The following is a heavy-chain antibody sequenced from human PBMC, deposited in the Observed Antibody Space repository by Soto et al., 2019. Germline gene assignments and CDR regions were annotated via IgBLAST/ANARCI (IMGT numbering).Heavy chain of an antibody. CDR2: ISPYTGNT. CDR1: GYIFVNYG. Sequence: QVQLLQPGDEAKKPGASVKVSCKASGYIFVNYGIAWVRQAPGQGLEWMGLISPYTGNTHSTSQVQGRITMTTDTSTSTADIDLGSLASHDTAVYYCVMVDIYVTPTAQDVWGQGTTVTVSS. CDR3: VMVDIYVTPTAQDV. J-gene: IGHJ6*02. V-gene: IGHV1-18*01. D-gene: IGHD2-2*03.